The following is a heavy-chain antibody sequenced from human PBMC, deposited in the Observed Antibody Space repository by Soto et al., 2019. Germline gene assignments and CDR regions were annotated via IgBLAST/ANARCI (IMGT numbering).Heavy chain of an antibody. CDR3: AKPGARGPSIAAAGTNWFDP. CDR2: ISGSGGST. Sequence: GESLKISCAASGFTFSSYAMSWVRQAPGKGLEWVSAISGSGGSTYYADSVKGRFTISRDNSKNTLYLQMNSLRAEDTAVYYCAKPGARGPSIAAAGTNWFDPWGQGTLVTVSS. V-gene: IGHV3-23*01. J-gene: IGHJ5*02. CDR1: GFTFSSYA. D-gene: IGHD6-13*01.